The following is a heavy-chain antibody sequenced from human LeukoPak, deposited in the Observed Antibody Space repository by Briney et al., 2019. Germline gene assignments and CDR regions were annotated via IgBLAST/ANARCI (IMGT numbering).Heavy chain of an antibody. CDR1: GFTFSSYW. D-gene: IGHD4-17*01. CDR2: IKQDGSEK. Sequence: GGSLRLSCAASGFTFSSYWMSWVRQAPGKGLEWVANIKQDGSEKYYVDSVKGRFTISRDNAKNSLFLQMNSLRAEDTAVYYCARDLRAGLLPLEDYWGQGTLVTVS. V-gene: IGHV3-7*01. J-gene: IGHJ4*02. CDR3: ARDLRAGLLPLEDY.